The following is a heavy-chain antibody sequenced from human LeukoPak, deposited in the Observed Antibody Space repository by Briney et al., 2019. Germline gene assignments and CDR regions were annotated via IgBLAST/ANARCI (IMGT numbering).Heavy chain of an antibody. V-gene: IGHV1-58*02. CDR1: GSTFTSSA. CDR2: IVVGSGNT. CDR3: AAGTPNIVAHDAFDI. Sequence: SVKVSCKASGSTFTSSAMQWVRQARGQRLEWIGWIVVGSGNTNYAQKFQERVTITRDMSTSTAYMELSSLRSEDTAVYYCAAGTPNIVAHDAFDIWGQGTMVTVSS. D-gene: IGHD5-12*01. J-gene: IGHJ3*02.